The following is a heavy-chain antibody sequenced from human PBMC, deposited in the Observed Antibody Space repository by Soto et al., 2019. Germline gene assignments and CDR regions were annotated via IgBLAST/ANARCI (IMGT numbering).Heavy chain of an antibody. CDR1: GGTFSSYT. CDR3: ARGYYSGSNPSSFDY. J-gene: IGHJ4*02. CDR2: ITPTLNIA. V-gene: IGHV1-69*01. D-gene: IGHD1-26*01. Sequence: QLQLVQSGAEVREPGSSVKVSCKASGGTFSSYTVIWVRQAPGQGLEWMGGITPTLNIAKYAEKFQGRVTITADESTSTVNMHLSSLRSEDTAVYLCARGYYSGSNPSSFDYWGQGTLVGVSS.